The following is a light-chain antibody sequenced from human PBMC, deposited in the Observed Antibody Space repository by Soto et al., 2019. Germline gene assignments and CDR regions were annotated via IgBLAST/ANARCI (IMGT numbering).Light chain of an antibody. CDR2: WAS. V-gene: IGKV4-1*01. CDR1: QSVLCTSSNQNC. CDR3: QQYYTTPRT. J-gene: IGKJ1*01. Sequence: DTVMTQSPDSLAVSLGERATINCKSSQSVLCTSSNQNCLAWYQQKPGQPPKLLIYWASTRESGVPDRFSGSGSGTDFTLTISSLQAEDVALYYCQQYYTTPRTFGQGTKVEIK.